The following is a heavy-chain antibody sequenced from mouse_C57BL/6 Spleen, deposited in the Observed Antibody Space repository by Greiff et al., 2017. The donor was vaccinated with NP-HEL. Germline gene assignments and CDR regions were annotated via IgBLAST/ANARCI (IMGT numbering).Heavy chain of an antibody. D-gene: IGHD1-1*01. J-gene: IGHJ3*01. V-gene: IGHV6-3*01. CDR1: GFTFSNYW. CDR3: TRDGSGAY. CDR2: IRLKSDNYAT. Sequence: DVQLVESGGGLVQPGGSMKLSCVASGFTFSNYWMNWVRQSPEKGLEWVAQIRLKSDNYATHYAESVKGRFTISRDDSKSSVYLQMNNLRAEDTGIYYCTRDGSGAYWGQGTLVTVSA.